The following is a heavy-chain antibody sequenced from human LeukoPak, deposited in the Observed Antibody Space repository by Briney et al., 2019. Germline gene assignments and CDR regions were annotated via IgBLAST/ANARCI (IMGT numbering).Heavy chain of an antibody. Sequence: ASVKVSCKASGGTFSSYAISWVRQAPGQGLEWMGRIIPIFGIANYAQKFQGRVTITADKSTSIAYMELSSLRSEDTAVYYCARDPNIAAAGTNWFDPWGQGTLVTVSS. V-gene: IGHV1-69*04. CDR2: IIPIFGIA. D-gene: IGHD6-13*01. CDR3: ARDPNIAAAGTNWFDP. J-gene: IGHJ5*02. CDR1: GGTFSSYA.